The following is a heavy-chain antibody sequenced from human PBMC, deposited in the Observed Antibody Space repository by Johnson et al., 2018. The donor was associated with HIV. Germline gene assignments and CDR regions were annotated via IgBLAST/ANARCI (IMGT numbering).Heavy chain of an antibody. V-gene: IGHV3-9*01. CDR3: TTGVFHAFDM. CDR1: GFTFDDYA. CDR2: ISWNSGSI. Sequence: VQLVESGGNVVRPGGSLRLSCAASGFTFDDYAMHWVRQAPGKGLEWVSGISWNSGSIGYADSVKGRFTISRDNAKNSLYLQMNSLRAEDTALYYCTTGVFHAFDMWGQGTMVTVSS. J-gene: IGHJ3*02. D-gene: IGHD3-10*01.